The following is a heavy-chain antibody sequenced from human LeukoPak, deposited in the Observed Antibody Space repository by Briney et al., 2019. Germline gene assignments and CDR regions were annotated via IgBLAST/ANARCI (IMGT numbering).Heavy chain of an antibody. CDR1: GYPFNSYY. CDR3: ARDHGNSGWYRWFDP. CDR2: INPSGGST. J-gene: IGHJ5*02. Sequence: ASVKVSCKASGYPFNSYYMHWVRQAPGKGLEWMGIINPSGGSTAYAQKFQGRVTMTRDTSTSTVYMELSTLRSEDTAVYYCARDHGNSGWYRWFDPWGQGTLVTVSS. D-gene: IGHD6-19*01. V-gene: IGHV1-46*02.